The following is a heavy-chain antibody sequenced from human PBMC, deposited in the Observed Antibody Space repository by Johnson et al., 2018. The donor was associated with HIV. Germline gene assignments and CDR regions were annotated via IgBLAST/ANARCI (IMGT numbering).Heavy chain of an antibody. CDR1: GFTFSSYA. CDR2: ISYDGSST. J-gene: IGHJ3*01. V-gene: IGHV3-30-3*01. CDR3: ATFGYTSGWIVTDDAFDV. D-gene: IGHD6-19*01. Sequence: QVQLVESGGGVVQPGRSLRLSCAASGFTFSSYAMHWVRQAPGKGLEWVAVISYDGSSTYYAESLKGRISLSRDNSMNTLYLQMNSLRAEDTAVYYCATFGYTSGWIVTDDAFDVWGHGTLVTVSS.